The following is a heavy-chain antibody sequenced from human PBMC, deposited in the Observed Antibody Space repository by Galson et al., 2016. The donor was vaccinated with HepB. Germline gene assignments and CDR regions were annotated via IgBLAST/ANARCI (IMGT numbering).Heavy chain of an antibody. CDR3: AREEEKQLLRRLDP. D-gene: IGHD6-13*01. J-gene: IGHJ5*02. V-gene: IGHV4-34*01. Sequence: SETLSLTCAVYGGSFSGYHWSWIRQPPGKGLEWIGEINHSGSTNYNPSLKSRVTISVETSKNQFSLKLNSVIAADTAVYYCAREEEKQLLRRLDPWGQGTLVTVSS. CDR1: GGSFSGYH. CDR2: INHSGST.